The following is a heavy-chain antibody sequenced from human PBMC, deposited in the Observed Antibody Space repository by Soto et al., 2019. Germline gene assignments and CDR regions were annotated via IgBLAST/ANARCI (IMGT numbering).Heavy chain of an antibody. J-gene: IGHJ4*02. V-gene: IGHV3-30*18. CDR2: VSYDGTNK. Sequence: PGGSLRLSCAASGFTVSSNYMSWVRQAPGKGLEWVSVVSYDGTNKYYADSMKGRFTISRDNSKNTVYLEINSLRTEDTAFYYCAKSHSSGWYTLDYWGQGALVTVSS. D-gene: IGHD6-19*01. CDR1: GFTVSSNY. CDR3: AKSHSSGWYTLDY.